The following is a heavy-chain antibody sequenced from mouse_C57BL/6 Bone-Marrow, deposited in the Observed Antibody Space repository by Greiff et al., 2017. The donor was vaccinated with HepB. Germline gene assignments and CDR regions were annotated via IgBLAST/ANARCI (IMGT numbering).Heavy chain of an antibody. CDR1: GYTFTDHT. J-gene: IGHJ2*01. CDR2: IYPRDGST. D-gene: IGHD1-2*01. V-gene: IGHV1-78*01. Sequence: VKLQQSDAELVKPGASVKISCKVSGYTFTDHTIHWMKQRPEQGLEWIGYIYPRDGSTKYNEKFKGKATLTADKSSSTAYMQLNSLTSEDSAVYFCARKRGITTGQDYFDYWGQGTTFTVSS. CDR3: ARKRGITTGQDYFDY.